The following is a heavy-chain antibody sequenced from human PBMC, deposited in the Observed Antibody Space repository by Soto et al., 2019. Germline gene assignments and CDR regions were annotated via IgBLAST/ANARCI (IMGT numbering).Heavy chain of an antibody. J-gene: IGHJ4*02. CDR2: IWYDGSNT. CDR1: GFTFSSYG. D-gene: IGHD6-6*01. Sequence: GGSLRLSCAASGFTFSSYGMHWVRQAPGKGLEWVAVIWYDGSNTYYADSVKGRFTISRDNFKNTMYLQMNSLRAEDTAVYYCARDLEYSSSFAGGAAPDYWGQGTLVTVSS. CDR3: ARDLEYSSSFAGGAAPDY. V-gene: IGHV3-33*01.